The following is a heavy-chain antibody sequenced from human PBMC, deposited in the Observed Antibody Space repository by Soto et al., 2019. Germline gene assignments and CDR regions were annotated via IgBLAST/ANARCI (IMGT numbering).Heavy chain of an antibody. Sequence: GGSLRLSCAASGFTFSSYAMSWVRQAPGKGLEWVSGISGSGGSTYYADSVKGRFTISRDNSKNTLYLQMNSLRAEDTAVYYCALDRTAATDFYSHSWRHAPLITVS. CDR2: ISGSGGST. D-gene: IGHD2-21*02. CDR3: ALDRTAATDFYSHS. J-gene: IGHJ5*01. CDR1: GFTFSSYA. V-gene: IGHV3-23*01.